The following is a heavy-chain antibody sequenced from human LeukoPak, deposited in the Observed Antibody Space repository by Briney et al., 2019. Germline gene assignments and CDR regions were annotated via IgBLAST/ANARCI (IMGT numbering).Heavy chain of an antibody. J-gene: IGHJ5*02. CDR1: GGTFSSYA. V-gene: IGHV1-69*13. CDR3: ARGASDPVWFDP. CDR2: IIPIFGTA. Sequence: SVKVSCKASGGTFSSYAISWVRQAPGQGLEWMGGIIPIFGTANCAQKFQGRVTITADESTSTAYMELSSLRSEDTAVYYCARGASDPVWFDPWGQGTLVTVSS.